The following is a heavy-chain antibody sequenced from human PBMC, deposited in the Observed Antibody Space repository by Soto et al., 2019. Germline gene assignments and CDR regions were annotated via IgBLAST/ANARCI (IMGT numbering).Heavy chain of an antibody. CDR3: ARDQLSVTTGSLDYYYMDV. CDR2: IYYTGST. V-gene: IGHV4-31*03. Sequence: SETLSLTCTFSGGSISSGGYYWNWILQHPGKGLEWIGDIYYTGSTHYNPSLKSRVTITVDTSKNQFSLKLSSVTAADTAVYYCARDQLSVTTGSLDYYYMDVWGKGTTVTVSS. CDR1: GGSISSGGYY. D-gene: IGHD4-17*01. J-gene: IGHJ6*03.